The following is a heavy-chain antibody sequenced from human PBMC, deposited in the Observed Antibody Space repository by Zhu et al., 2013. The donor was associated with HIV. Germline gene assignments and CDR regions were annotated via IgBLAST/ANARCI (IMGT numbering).Heavy chain of an antibody. CDR1: GYTFSGYY. CDR2: INPTSGGT. D-gene: IGHD6-13*01. V-gene: IGHV1-2*02. CDR3: ARGVSSTWFFDY. J-gene: IGHJ4*02. Sequence: QVQLVQSGREVKKPGASVKVSCKASGYTFSGYYIHWLRQAPGQGLEWMGWINPTSGGTNYAQKFQDRVTMTSYTSITTVYMEVGNLRSDDTAMYYCARGVSSTWFFDYWGQGTLVTVSS.